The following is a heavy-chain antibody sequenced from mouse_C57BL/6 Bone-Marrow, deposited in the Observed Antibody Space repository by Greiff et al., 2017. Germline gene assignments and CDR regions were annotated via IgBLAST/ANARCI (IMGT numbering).Heavy chain of an antibody. Sequence: ESGAELVKPGASVKLSCKASGYTFTSYWMQWVKQRPGQGLEWIGEIDPSDSYTNYNQKFKGKATLTVDTSSSTAYMQLSSLTSEDSAVYYCAREVLTTVVAPYFDVWGTGTTVTVSS. V-gene: IGHV1-50*01. CDR2: IDPSDSYT. CDR3: AREVLTTVVAPYFDV. J-gene: IGHJ1*03. D-gene: IGHD1-1*01. CDR1: GYTFTSYW.